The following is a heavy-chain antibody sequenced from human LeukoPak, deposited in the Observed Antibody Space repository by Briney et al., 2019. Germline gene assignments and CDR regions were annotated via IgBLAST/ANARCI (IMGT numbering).Heavy chain of an antibody. V-gene: IGHV4-38-2*02. CDR3: ARMVRGVAGDWFDP. CDR1: GYSISSGYY. J-gene: IGHJ5*02. CDR2: IYHSGST. Sequence: SETLSLTCTVSGYSISSGYYWGWIRQPPGKGLEWIGSIYHSGSTNYNPSLKSRVTISVDTSKNQFSLKLSSVTAADTAVYYCARMVRGVAGDWFDPWGQGTLVTVSS. D-gene: IGHD3-10*01.